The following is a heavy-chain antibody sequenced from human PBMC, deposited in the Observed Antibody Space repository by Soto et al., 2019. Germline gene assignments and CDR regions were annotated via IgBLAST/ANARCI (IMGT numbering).Heavy chain of an antibody. CDR3: ARTVVVTAIPYYFDY. J-gene: IGHJ4*02. CDR1: GGSVSSGSYY. CDR2: IYYSGST. Sequence: PSETLSLTCTVSGGSVSSGSYYWSWIRQPPGKGLEWIGYIYYSGSTNYNPSLKSRVTISVDTSKNQFSLKLSSVTAADTAVYYCARTVVVTAIPYYFDYWGQGTLVTVSS. D-gene: IGHD2-21*02. V-gene: IGHV4-61*01.